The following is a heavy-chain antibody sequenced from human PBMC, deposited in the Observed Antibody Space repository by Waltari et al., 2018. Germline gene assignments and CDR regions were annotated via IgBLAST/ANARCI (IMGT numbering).Heavy chain of an antibody. CDR3: ARVAYDLWSGYHGMDV. CDR2: IYSGVSK. J-gene: IGHJ6*02. V-gene: IGHV3-53*01. Sequence: EVQLVESGGGLIQPGGSLRLSCAASGFTVSSNYMSWVRQAPGKGLEWVSGIYSGVSKYYEDSVKGRFTISRDNSKNTLYLQMNSLRAEDTAVYYCARVAYDLWSGYHGMDVWGQGTTVTVSS. D-gene: IGHD3-3*01. CDR1: GFTVSSNY.